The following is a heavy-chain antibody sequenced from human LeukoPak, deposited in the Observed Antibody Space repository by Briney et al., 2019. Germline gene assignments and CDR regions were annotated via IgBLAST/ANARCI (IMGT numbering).Heavy chain of an antibody. CDR1: GFTFSSYS. CDR2: ISSSSSYI. V-gene: IGHV3-21*01. J-gene: IGHJ4*02. CDR3: ARDPTYFDWLPVY. Sequence: PGGSLRLSCAASGFTFSSYSMNWVRQAPGKGLEWVSSISSSSSYIYYADSVKGRFTISRDNAKNSLYLQMNSLRAEDTAVYYCARDPTYFDWLPVYWGQGTLVPVSS. D-gene: IGHD3-9*01.